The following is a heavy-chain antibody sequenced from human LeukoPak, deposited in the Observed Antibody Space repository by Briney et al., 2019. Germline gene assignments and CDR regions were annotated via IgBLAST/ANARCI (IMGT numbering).Heavy chain of an antibody. V-gene: IGHV4-38-2*01. J-gene: IGHJ4*02. CDR3: ARMTAGTSNYFDY. Sequence: SETLSLTCSVSGYSISSGYYWGWIRQPPGKGLDWIGIIYPSGSTYYNPSLKSRVTISVDTSKNQFSLKLSSVTAADTAVHYCARMTAGTSNYFDYWGQGTLVTVSS. CDR2: IYPSGST. D-gene: IGHD1-1*01. CDR1: GYSISSGYY.